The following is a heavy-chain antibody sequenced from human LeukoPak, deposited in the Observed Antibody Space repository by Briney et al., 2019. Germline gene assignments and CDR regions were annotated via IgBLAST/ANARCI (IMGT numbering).Heavy chain of an antibody. J-gene: IGHJ5*02. CDR3: ARGGRITIFGVVKALFSRWFDP. CDR1: GGSISSSSHY. CDR2: MYYSGST. Sequence: SETLSLTCTVSGGSISSSSHYWSWVRQPPGKGLEWIGSMYYSGSTYYNPSLKSRVTISVDTSKNQFSLKVTSVTAADTAVYYCARGGRITIFGVVKALFSRWFDPWGQGTLVTVSS. V-gene: IGHV4-39*01. D-gene: IGHD3-3*01.